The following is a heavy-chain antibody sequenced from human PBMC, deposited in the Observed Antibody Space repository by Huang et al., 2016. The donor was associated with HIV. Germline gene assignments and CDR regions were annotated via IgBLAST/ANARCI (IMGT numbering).Heavy chain of an antibody. CDR3: ARDLPVAAADY. D-gene: IGHD6-13*01. V-gene: IGHV3-48*02. Sequence: EVQLVESGGGLVEPGGSLTLSCAASGFSFSSYDFNWVRQAPGKGLEWVSFITATSSPRYYAESVRGRFTISRDNAKRLVYLQMSNLRDDDTAVYYCARDLPVAAADYWGQGALVIVSS. J-gene: IGHJ4*02. CDR2: ITATSSPR. CDR1: GFSFSSYD.